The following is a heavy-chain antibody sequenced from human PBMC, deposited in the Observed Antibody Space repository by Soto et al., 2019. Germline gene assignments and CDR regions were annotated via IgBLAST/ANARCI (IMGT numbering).Heavy chain of an antibody. D-gene: IGHD2-8*01. CDR2: IYYSGST. CDR1: GGSISSYY. J-gene: IGHJ4*02. Sequence: QVQLQESGPGLVKPSETLSLTCTVSGGSISSYYWSWIRQPPGKGLEWIGYIYYSGSTNYNPSLKSRVTISVDTSKNQFSLKLSSVTAADTAVYSCARTYGGYYDYWGQGTLVTVSS. V-gene: IGHV4-59*01. CDR3: ARTYGGYYDY.